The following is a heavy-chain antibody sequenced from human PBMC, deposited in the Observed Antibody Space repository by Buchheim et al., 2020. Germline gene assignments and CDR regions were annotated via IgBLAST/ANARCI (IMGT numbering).Heavy chain of an antibody. CDR2: IWYDGSNK. D-gene: IGHD2-2*01. Sequence: QVQLVESGGGVVQPGRSLRLSCAASGFTFSSYGMHWVRQAPGKGLEWVAVIWYDGSNKYYADSVKGRFTISRDNSKNPLYLQMNSLRAEDTAVYYCARDGDIVVVPAARFDYWGQGTL. J-gene: IGHJ4*02. V-gene: IGHV3-33*01. CDR1: GFTFSSYG. CDR3: ARDGDIVVVPAARFDY.